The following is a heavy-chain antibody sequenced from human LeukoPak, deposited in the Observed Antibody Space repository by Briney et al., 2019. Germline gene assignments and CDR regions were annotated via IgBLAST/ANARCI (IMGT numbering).Heavy chain of an antibody. Sequence: PGGSLRLSCAASGFSLSGHWMGWVRQAPGKGLEWLGRIKNKAYSYTTYYAASVKGRFIISRDDSKNSEYLQMNSLKTEDTAVYYCADYCSGSWPAAYWGQGTLVTVSS. CDR3: ADYCSGSWPAAY. D-gene: IGHD3-10*01. J-gene: IGHJ4*02. V-gene: IGHV3-72*01. CDR1: GFSLSGHW. CDR2: IKNKAYSYTT.